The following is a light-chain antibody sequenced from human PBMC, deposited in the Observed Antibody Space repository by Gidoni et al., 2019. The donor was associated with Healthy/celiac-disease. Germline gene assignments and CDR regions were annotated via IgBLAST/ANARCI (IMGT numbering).Light chain of an antibody. J-gene: IGKJ5*01. CDR2: GAS. V-gene: IGKV3-15*01. Sequence: EIVMKQSPAPPSAPPGERATLSGRASQSFSSHLAWYQQKPGQAPRLLIYGASTRATGIPARFRGSESGTEFTLTISGLQSEDFAVYYCQLYNNWPPITFXQXTRLEIK. CDR1: QSFSSH. CDR3: QLYNNWPPIT.